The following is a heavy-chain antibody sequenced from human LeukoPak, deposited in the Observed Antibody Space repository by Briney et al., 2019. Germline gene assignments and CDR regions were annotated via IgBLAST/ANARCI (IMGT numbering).Heavy chain of an antibody. D-gene: IGHD4-23*01. CDR1: GGSISGSSYY. J-gene: IGHJ6*02. CDR2: IYYSGST. CDR3: ARLHYGGNSDYYYGMDV. V-gene: IGHV4-39*01. Sequence: SETLSLTCTVSGGSISGSSYYWGWIRQPPGQGLEWIGSIYYSGSTYYNPSLKSRVPISVDTSKNQFSLKLSSVTAADTAVYYCARLHYGGNSDYYYGMDVWGQGTTVTVSS.